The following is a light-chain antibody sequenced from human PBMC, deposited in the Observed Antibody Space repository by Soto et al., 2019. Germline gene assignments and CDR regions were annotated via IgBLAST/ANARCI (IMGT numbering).Light chain of an antibody. V-gene: IGLV3-9*01. CDR2: RDV. Sequence: SYELTQPLSVSVALGQTARITCGGNNIGSKNVHWYQHKPGQAPVLVIYRDVNRPSGIPERFSGSNSGNTATLTISRAQAGDEADYYCGVWDSTTAAWVFGGGTKLTVL. J-gene: IGLJ3*02. CDR3: GVWDSTTAAWV. CDR1: NIGSKN.